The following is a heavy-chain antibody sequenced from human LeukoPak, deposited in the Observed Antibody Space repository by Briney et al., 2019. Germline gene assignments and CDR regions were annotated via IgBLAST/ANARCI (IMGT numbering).Heavy chain of an antibody. Sequence: SGTLSLTCTVSGYSISSGYYWGWIRQPPGKGLEWIGSIYHSGSTYYNPSLKSRVTISVDTSKNQFSLKLSSVTAADTAVYYCARGGGRGYYYYYMDVWGKGTTVTISS. D-gene: IGHD1-26*01. J-gene: IGHJ6*03. CDR1: GYSISSGYY. CDR2: IYHSGST. V-gene: IGHV4-38-2*02. CDR3: ARGGGRGYYYYYMDV.